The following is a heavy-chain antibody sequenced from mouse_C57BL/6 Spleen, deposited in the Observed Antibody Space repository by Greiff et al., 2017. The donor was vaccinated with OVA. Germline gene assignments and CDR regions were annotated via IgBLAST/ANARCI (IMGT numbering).Heavy chain of an antibody. CDR1: GYTFTSYW. V-gene: IGHV1-64*01. D-gene: IGHD2-3*01. CDR3: ARRDGYSGMDY. Sequence: QVQLQQSGAELVKPGASVKLSCKASGYTFTSYWMHWVKQRPGQGLEWIGMIHPNSGSTNYNEKFKSKATLTVDRSSSTAYMQLSSLTSEDSAVYYCARRDGYSGMDYWGQGTSVTVSS. CDR2: IHPNSGST. J-gene: IGHJ4*01.